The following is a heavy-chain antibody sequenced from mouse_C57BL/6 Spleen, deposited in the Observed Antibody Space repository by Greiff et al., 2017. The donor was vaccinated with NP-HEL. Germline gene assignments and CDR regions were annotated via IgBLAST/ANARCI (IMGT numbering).Heavy chain of an antibody. CDR2: INPSNGGT. CDR3: AREGTTAVERYFDV. Sequence: QVQLQQPGTELVKPGASVKLSCKASGYTFTSYWMHWVKQRPGQGLEWIGNINPSNGGTNYNEKFKSKATLTVDKSSSTAYMQLSSLTSEDSAVYYCAREGTTAVERYFDVWGTGTTVTVSS. CDR1: GYTFTSYW. V-gene: IGHV1-53*01. D-gene: IGHD1-2*01. J-gene: IGHJ1*03.